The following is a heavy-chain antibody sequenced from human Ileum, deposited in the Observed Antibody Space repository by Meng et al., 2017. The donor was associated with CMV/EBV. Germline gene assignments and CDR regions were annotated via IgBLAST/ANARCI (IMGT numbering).Heavy chain of an antibody. CDR2: INGDGSSI. V-gene: IGHV3-74*01. D-gene: IGHD5-12*01. Sequence: CAASGFTFSGSWMHWVRQVPGKGLVWVSRINGDGSSISYADSVKGRFTISRDNAKNTLYLQMNSLRAEDTAVYYCARLKSGYGNFDYWGQGTLVTVSS. J-gene: IGHJ4*02. CDR1: GFTFSGSW. CDR3: ARLKSGYGNFDY.